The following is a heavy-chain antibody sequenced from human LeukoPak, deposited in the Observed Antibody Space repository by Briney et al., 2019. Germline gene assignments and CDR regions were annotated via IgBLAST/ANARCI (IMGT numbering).Heavy chain of an antibody. Sequence: SETLSLTCGVSGYSISSGYYWGWIRQPPAKGLEWIGSIYDSGSTYYNPSLKSRVTISVDRSKNQFSLKLHSVTPEDTAVYYCARAAAAGLDYWGQGTLVTVSS. CDR2: IYDSGST. CDR3: ARAAAAGLDY. D-gene: IGHD6-13*01. J-gene: IGHJ4*02. CDR1: GYSISSGYY. V-gene: IGHV4-38-2*01.